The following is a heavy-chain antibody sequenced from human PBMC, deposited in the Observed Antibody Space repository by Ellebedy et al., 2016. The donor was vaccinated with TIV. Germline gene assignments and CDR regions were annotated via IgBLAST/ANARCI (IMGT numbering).Heavy chain of an antibody. CDR3: ARGPFGIAVAGNIGIDY. Sequence: SVKVSXXASGGTFSSYAISWVRQAPGQGLEWMGGIIPIFGTANYAQKFQGRVTITADESTSTAYMELSSLRSEDTAVYYCARGPFGIAVAGNIGIDYWGQGTLVTVSS. D-gene: IGHD6-19*01. J-gene: IGHJ4*02. CDR2: IIPIFGTA. CDR1: GGTFSSYA. V-gene: IGHV1-69*13.